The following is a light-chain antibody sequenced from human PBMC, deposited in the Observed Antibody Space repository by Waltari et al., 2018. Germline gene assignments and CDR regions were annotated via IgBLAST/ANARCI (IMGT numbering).Light chain of an antibody. J-gene: IGKJ5*01. CDR1: QSVSSN. CDR2: GAS. Sequence: EIVMTQRPATLSVSPGERATLSCRASQSVSSNLAWYQQKPGQAPRLLIYGASTTATGIPARFSGSGSGTEFTLTISSLQSEDFAVYYCQQYNNWPITFGQGTRLEIK. CDR3: QQYNNWPIT. V-gene: IGKV3-15*01.